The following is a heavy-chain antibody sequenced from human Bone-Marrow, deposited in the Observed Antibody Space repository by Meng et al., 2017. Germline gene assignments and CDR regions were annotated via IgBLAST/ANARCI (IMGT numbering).Heavy chain of an antibody. CDR3: GRDQGRELINH. CDR2: IYYSGST. Sequence: QVQLQESGPGLVKPSGTLSLTCAVSGDSISSGDYYWSWIRQPPGKGLEWIGYIYYSGSTHYNPSLKSRVTISVDTSKNQFYLSLFSVTAADTAVYYCGRDQGRELINHWGQGTLVTVSS. D-gene: IGHD1-7*01. J-gene: IGHJ4*02. CDR1: GDSISSGDYY. V-gene: IGHV4-30-4*01.